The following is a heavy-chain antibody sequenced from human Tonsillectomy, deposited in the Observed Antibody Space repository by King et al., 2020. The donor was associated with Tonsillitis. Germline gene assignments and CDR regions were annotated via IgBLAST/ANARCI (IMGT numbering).Heavy chain of an antibody. J-gene: IGHJ6*02. CDR2: INPSGAGT. D-gene: IGHD2-15*01. Sequence: QLVQSGAEVKKPGASVKVSCKASGYTFTNYYMHWVRQAPGQGLEWMGIINPSGAGTSYAQKFQGRVTMTRDTSTSTVYMELSSLSSEDTAVYYCARDLVVVVAATPRHYYYYYGMDVWGQGTTVSVSS. CDR3: ARDLVVVVAATPRHYYYYYGMDV. CDR1: GYTFTNYY. V-gene: IGHV1-46*01.